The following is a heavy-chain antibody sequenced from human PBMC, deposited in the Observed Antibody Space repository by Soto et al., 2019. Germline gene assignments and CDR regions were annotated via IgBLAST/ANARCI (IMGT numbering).Heavy chain of an antibody. V-gene: IGHV5-51*01. J-gene: IGHJ4*02. CDR3: ARGRLQQLVWTPFDY. CDR1: GYSFTSYW. Sequence: PGESLKISCKGSGYSFTSYWIGWVRQMPGKGLEWMGIIYPGDSDTRYSPSFQGQVTISADKSISTAYLQWSSLKASDTAMYYCARGRLQQLVWTPFDYWGQGTLVTVSS. D-gene: IGHD6-13*01. CDR2: IYPGDSDT.